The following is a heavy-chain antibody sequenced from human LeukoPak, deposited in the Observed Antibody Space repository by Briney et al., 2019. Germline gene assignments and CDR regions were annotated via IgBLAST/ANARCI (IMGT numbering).Heavy chain of an antibody. CDR3: TRGGVDY. Sequence: GGSLRLSCAASGFTFSSYWMHWVRQAPGKGLVWVSRINSDGSTTTYADSVKGRFTISRGNAKNTLYLQMNSLRAEDTAVYFCTRGGVDYWGQGTLVTVSS. CDR2: INSDGSTT. J-gene: IGHJ4*02. V-gene: IGHV3-74*01. CDR1: GFTFSSYW.